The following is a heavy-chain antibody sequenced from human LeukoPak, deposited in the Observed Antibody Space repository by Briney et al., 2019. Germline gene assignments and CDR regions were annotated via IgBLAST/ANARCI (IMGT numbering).Heavy chain of an antibody. CDR3: ERGRGSGWLFDY. CDR2: IYCGGST. CDR1: GFTVSSNY. Sequence: GGSLSLSCAGSGFTVSSNYMSWVRQAPGKGLEWVSVIYCGGSTYYADSVKGRFTISIDSPKNTLYLQMNGVRAEDTAVYYCERGRGSGWLFDYWGQGTLVTVSS. D-gene: IGHD6-19*01. V-gene: IGHV3-66*01. J-gene: IGHJ4*02.